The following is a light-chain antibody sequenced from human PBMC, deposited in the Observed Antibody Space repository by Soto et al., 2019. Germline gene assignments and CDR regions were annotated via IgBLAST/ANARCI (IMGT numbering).Light chain of an antibody. CDR1: HNASKW. Sequence: DIQMTQSPSSVSASVGDSVTITCRASHNASKWLAWYHQKPGKAPKLLIYAASSLQSGVPSRFSGSGSGTDFTLTISSLQPEDFATYYCQQSYSTPLTFGGGTKVDIK. CDR2: AAS. V-gene: IGKV1-12*01. J-gene: IGKJ4*01. CDR3: QQSYSTPLT.